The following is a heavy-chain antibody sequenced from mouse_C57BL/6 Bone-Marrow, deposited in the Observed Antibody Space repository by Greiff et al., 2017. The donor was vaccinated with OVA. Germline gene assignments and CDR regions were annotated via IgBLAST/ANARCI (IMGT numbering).Heavy chain of an antibody. Sequence: QVQLQQPGAELVRPGSSVKLSCKASGYTFTSYWMDWVKQRPGQGLEWIGNIYPSDSETHYNQKFKDKATLTVDKSTSTDYMQLSSLTAEDSAVYYCARERGYGYGGFAYWGQGTLVTVSA. CDR2: IYPSDSET. V-gene: IGHV1-61*01. CDR1: GYTFTSYW. J-gene: IGHJ3*01. CDR3: ARERGYGYGGFAY. D-gene: IGHD2-2*01.